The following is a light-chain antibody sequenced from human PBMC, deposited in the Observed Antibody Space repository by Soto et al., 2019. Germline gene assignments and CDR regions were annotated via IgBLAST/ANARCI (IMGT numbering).Light chain of an antibody. Sequence: EIVLTQSPGTLSLSPGERATLSCRASQTVGSSFLAWFQHKPGQAPRLLIYGASTRATGIPDRFSGSGSGTDFTLTISGLQPEDVASYYCQQYDTYPLTFGGGTRVELK. CDR1: QTVGSSF. J-gene: IGKJ4*01. CDR2: GAS. V-gene: IGKV3-20*01. CDR3: QQYDTYPLT.